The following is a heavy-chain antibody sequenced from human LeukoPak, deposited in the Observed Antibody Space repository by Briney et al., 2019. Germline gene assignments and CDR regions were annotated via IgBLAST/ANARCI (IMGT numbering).Heavy chain of an antibody. J-gene: IGHJ3*02. Sequence: GGSLRLSCAASGFTFSSYGMHWVRQAPGKGLEWVAVIWYDGSNKYYADSVKGRFTISRDNSKNTLYLQMNSLRAEDTAVYYCAKSEGVVIAPFDIWGQGTMVTVS. V-gene: IGHV3-33*06. D-gene: IGHD2-21*01. CDR1: GFTFSSYG. CDR3: AKSEGVVIAPFDI. CDR2: IWYDGSNK.